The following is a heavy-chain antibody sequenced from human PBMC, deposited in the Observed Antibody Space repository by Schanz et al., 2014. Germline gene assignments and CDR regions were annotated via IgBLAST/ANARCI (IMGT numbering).Heavy chain of an antibody. CDR2: ISGSGGSA. CDR3: ARGASRDYFAMDV. Sequence: EVQLLDSGGGLVQPGGSLRLSCAASGFTFSSYPMTWVRQAPGKGLEWVSAISGSGGSAYYAVSVRGRFTISRDTAKNTVFLQMNNLRAEDTAVYYCARGASRDYFAMDVWGQGTTVTVSS. J-gene: IGHJ6*02. V-gene: IGHV3-23*01. CDR1: GFTFSSYP.